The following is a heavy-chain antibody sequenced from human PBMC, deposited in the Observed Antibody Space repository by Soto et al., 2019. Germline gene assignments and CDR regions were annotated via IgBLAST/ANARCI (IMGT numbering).Heavy chain of an antibody. D-gene: IGHD6-13*01. CDR2: IWYDGSNK. V-gene: IGHV3-33*01. Sequence: GGSLRLSCAASGFTFSSYGMHWVRQAPGKGLEWVAVIWYDGSNKYYADSVKGRFTISRDNSKNTLYLQMNSLRAEDTAVYYCARVIAAALPYYYYYGMDVWGQGTTVTVSS. J-gene: IGHJ6*02. CDR1: GFTFSSYG. CDR3: ARVIAAALPYYYYYGMDV.